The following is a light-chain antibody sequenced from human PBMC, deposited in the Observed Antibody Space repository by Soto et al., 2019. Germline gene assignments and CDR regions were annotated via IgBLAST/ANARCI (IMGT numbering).Light chain of an antibody. J-gene: IGKJ2*01. CDR2: GAS. Sequence: EIVLTQSPGTLSLSPRERATLSCRASQSIFNNYLAWYQQKPGQAPRLLVYGASFRVTGIPDRFSGSRSGTDFTLTISRLEPEDFAVYYCQQYGGSPSTFGQGTRLEIK. CDR3: QQYGGSPST. V-gene: IGKV3-20*01. CDR1: QSIFNNY.